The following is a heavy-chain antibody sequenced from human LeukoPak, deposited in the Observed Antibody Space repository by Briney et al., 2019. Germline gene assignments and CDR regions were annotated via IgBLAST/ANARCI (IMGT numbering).Heavy chain of an antibody. CDR2: ISSSSSYI. D-gene: IGHD3-10*01. Sequence: ETLSLTCTVSGGSISSSSDYWGWIRQAPGKGLEWVSSISSSSSYIYYADSVKGRFTISRDNAKNSLYLQMNSLRADDTAVYYCARDNAYYYGSGPHYMDVWGKGTTVTISS. CDR3: ARDNAYYYGSGPHYMDV. J-gene: IGHJ6*03. V-gene: IGHV3-21*01. CDR1: GGSISSSS.